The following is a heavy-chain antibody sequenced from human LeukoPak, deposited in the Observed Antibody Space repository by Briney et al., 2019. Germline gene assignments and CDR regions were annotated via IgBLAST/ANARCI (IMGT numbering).Heavy chain of an antibody. V-gene: IGHV4-39*01. CDR2: TYYSGST. Sequence: SETLSLTCTVSGGSISSSSYYWGWIRQPPGKGLEWIGSTYYSGSTYYNPSLKSRVTISVDTSKNQFSLKLSSVTAADTAVYYCATRRSYYYGSGNWYFDLWGRGTLVTVSS. J-gene: IGHJ2*01. CDR1: GGSISSSSYY. CDR3: ATRRSYYYGSGNWYFDL. D-gene: IGHD3-10*01.